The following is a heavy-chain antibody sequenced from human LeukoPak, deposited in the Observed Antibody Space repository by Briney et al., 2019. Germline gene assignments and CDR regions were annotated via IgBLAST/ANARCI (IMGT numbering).Heavy chain of an antibody. V-gene: IGHV4-39*07. CDR3: ATLSRYSSSWSGYY. CDR2: IYHSGST. Sequence: SETLSLTCTVSGGSTSSGSYYWSWIRQPAGKGLEWIGSIYHSGSTYYNPSLKSRVTISVDTSKNQFSLKLSSVTAADTAVYYCATLSRYSSSWSGYYWGQGTLVTVSS. D-gene: IGHD6-13*01. J-gene: IGHJ4*02. CDR1: GGSTSSGSYY.